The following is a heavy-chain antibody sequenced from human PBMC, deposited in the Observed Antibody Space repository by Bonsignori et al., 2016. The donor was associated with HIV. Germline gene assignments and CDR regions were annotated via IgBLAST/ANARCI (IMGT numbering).Heavy chain of an antibody. V-gene: IGHV4-34*01. J-gene: IGHJ5*02. CDR3: ARGRNITMVRGVPKRRNWFDP. CDR1: GESFSGYY. CDR2: INHRGST. Sequence: QVQLQQWGAGLLKPSETLSLTCTVYGESFSGYYWSWIRQPPGKGLEWIGEINHRGSTNYNPSLKSRVIILVDTSKNQLSLNLSSVTAADTAFYYCARGRNITMVRGVPKRRNWFDPWGHGTLVTVSS. D-gene: IGHD3-10*01.